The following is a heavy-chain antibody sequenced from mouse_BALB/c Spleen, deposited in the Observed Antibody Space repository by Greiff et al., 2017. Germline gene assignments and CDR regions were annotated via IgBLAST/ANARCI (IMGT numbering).Heavy chain of an antibody. V-gene: IGHV1S29*02. D-gene: IGHD2-1*01. J-gene: IGHJ3*01. Sequence: EVQLQQSGPELVKPGASVKISCKASGYTFTDYNMHWVKQSHGKSLEWIGYIYPYNGGTGYNQKFKSKATLTVDNSSSTAYMELRSLTSEDSAVYYCARGGRGNPAWFAYWGQGTLVTVSA. CDR1: GYTFTDYN. CDR3: ARGGRGNPAWFAY. CDR2: IYPYNGGT.